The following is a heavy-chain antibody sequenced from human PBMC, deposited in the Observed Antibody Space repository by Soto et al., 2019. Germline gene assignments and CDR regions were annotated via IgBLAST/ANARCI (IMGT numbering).Heavy chain of an antibody. CDR2: VSYDGANT. Sequence: QGQLVESGGGVVQPGRSLRLSCAASGFTFSRYGMHWVRQAPGKGLEWVAVVSYDGANTYYIDSVKGRFTVSRDNSKNTVFLQMNSLRAEDTAVYYCAKSKSGVGPYQLQRFFDYWGQGALVTVSS. J-gene: IGHJ4*02. CDR1: GFTFSRYG. CDR3: AKSKSGVGPYQLQRFFDY. D-gene: IGHD1-26*01. V-gene: IGHV3-30*18.